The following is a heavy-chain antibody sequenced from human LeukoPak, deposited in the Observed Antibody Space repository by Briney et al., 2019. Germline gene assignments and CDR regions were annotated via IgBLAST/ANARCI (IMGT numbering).Heavy chain of an antibody. Sequence: GGSLRLSCAASGFKVITNYMSWVRQAPGKGLEWVSVVYSGGSTFYADSVKGRFTISRDNAKNSLYLQMNSLRAEDTAVYYCARVLPGIAAARIYYYFDYWGQGTLVTVSS. CDR3: ARVLPGIAAARIYYYFDY. CDR2: VYSGGST. CDR1: GFKVITNY. J-gene: IGHJ4*02. D-gene: IGHD6-13*01. V-gene: IGHV3-53*01.